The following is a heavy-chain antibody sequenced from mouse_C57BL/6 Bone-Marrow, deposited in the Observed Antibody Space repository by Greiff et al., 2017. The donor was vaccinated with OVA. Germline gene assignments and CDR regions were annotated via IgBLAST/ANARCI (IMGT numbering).Heavy chain of an antibody. CDR2: INPSNGGT. Sequence: QVQLQQPGTELVKPGASVKLSCKASGYTFTSYWMHWVKQRPGQGLAWIGNINPSNGGTNYNEKLKSKATLTVDQSYRTAYMQLSSLTSEDSADYYCAYDSNLYWYFDVWGTGTTVTVSS. J-gene: IGHJ1*03. D-gene: IGHD2-5*01. CDR3: AYDSNLYWYFDV. CDR1: GYTFTSYW. V-gene: IGHV1-53*01.